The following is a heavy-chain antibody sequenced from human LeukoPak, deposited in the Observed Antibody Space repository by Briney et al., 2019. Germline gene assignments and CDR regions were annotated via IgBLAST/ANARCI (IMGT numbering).Heavy chain of an antibody. J-gene: IGHJ5*02. D-gene: IGHD4-17*01. CDR2: ISSSSSYI. V-gene: IGHV3-21*01. CDR1: GFTFSSCS. CDR3: ARYYGDYGRWFDP. Sequence: GGSLRLSCAASGFTFSSCSMSWVRQAPGKGLEWVSSISSSSSYIYYADSVKGRFTISRDNAKNSLYLQVNSLRAEDTAVYYCARYYGDYGRWFDPWGQGTLVTVSS.